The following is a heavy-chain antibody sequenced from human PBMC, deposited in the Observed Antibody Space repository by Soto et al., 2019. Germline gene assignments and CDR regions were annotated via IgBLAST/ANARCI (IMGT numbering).Heavy chain of an antibody. CDR3: ARDGYGSGTKRLDY. Sequence: PSETLSLTCAVYGGSFSGYYWSWIRQPPGKGLEWIGEINHSGSTNYNPSLKSRVTISVDTSKNQFSLKLSSVTAADTAVYYCARDGYGSGTKRLDYWGQGTLVTVYS. CDR1: GGSFSGYY. D-gene: IGHD3-10*01. CDR2: INHSGST. J-gene: IGHJ4*02. V-gene: IGHV4-34*01.